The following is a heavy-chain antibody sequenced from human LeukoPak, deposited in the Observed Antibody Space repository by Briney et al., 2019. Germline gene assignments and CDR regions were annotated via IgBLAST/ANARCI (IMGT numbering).Heavy chain of an antibody. CDR1: GGTFSSYA. CDR2: IIPIFGTA. D-gene: IGHD6-13*01. J-gene: IGHJ4*02. Sequence: ASVKVSCKASGGTFSSYAISWVRQAPGQGLEWMGGIIPIFGTANYAQKFQGRVTMTRNTSISTAYMELSSLRSEDTAVYYCAREYNPAAAGTSPFDYWGQGTLVTVSS. CDR3: AREYNPAAAGTSPFDY. V-gene: IGHV1-69*05.